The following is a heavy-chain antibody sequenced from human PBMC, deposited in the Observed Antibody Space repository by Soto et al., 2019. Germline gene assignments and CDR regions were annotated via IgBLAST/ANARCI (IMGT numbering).Heavy chain of an antibody. D-gene: IGHD2-15*01. J-gene: IGHJ6*02. V-gene: IGHV3-30-3*01. Sequence: QVQLVESGGGVVKPGRSPRPSCGAPGLILSTFVSYWVRKAPARGLEGVAVISSVESKKYYPASVKGRFTIARDNSKNTLYLQMNSLRAEDTAMYYCARVPGYCGGSSCYGDYYYGMDVWGQGTTVTVSS. CDR1: GLILSTFV. CDR3: ARVPGYCGGSSCYGDYYYGMDV. CDR2: ISSVESKK.